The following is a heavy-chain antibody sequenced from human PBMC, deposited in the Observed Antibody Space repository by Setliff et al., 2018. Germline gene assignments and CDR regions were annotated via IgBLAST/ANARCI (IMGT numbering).Heavy chain of an antibody. D-gene: IGHD3-10*01. CDR3: AERLDGSGSHYSTLYH. CDR2: LTPNGAYT. Sequence: GGSLRLSCAASGFAFDNFAMNWVRQAPGKGLEWVAALTPNGAYTYYADSVRGRFTIFRDNPRNTLYLQMNSLSAEDTAVYYCAERLDGSGSHYSTLYHWDPGTLVTVSS. V-gene: IGHV3-23*01. CDR1: GFAFDNFA. J-gene: IGHJ1*01.